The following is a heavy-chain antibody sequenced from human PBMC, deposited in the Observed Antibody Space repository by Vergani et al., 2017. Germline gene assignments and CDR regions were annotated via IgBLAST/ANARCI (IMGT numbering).Heavy chain of an antibody. CDR3: AGVDITGTRDYWYFDL. Sequence: QVQLVQSGAEVKKPGSSVKVSCKASGGTFSSYAISWVRQAPGPGLELKGGILPIFGTANYAQKFQGRVTITADESTSTAYMELSSLRSEDTAVYYCAGVDITGTRDYWYFDLWGRGTLVTVSS. CDR2: ILPIFGTA. D-gene: IGHD1-7*01. V-gene: IGHV1-69*01. J-gene: IGHJ2*01. CDR1: GGTFSSYA.